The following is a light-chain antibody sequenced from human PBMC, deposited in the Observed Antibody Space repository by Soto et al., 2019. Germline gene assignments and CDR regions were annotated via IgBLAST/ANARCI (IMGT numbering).Light chain of an antibody. J-gene: IGKJ4*01. CDR2: DAS. V-gene: IGKV3-20*01. CDR3: QQFSSYPLT. CDR1: QTVRNNY. Sequence: IGLTQSPGTLSLSPEERATLYCRASQTVRNNYLAWYQQKPGQAPRLLIYDASSRATGIPDRFSGGGSGTDFTLTISRLEPEDFAVYYCQQFSSYPLTFGGGSKVAIK.